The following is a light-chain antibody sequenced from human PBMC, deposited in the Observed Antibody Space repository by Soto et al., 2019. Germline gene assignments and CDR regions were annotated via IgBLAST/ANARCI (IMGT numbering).Light chain of an antibody. V-gene: IGKV1-5*01. Sequence: DIQMTQSPSALSASVGDRVTITCRASQSISSWLAWYQQKPGKAPKLLIYDASSLESRVPSRISGSGSGTEFTLTISGLRPDDFATYYCQQYNTYSYTFGQATKLEIK. CDR3: QQYNTYSYT. CDR1: QSISSW. J-gene: IGKJ2*01. CDR2: DAS.